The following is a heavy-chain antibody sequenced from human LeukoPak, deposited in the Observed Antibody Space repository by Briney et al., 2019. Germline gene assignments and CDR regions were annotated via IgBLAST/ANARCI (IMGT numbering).Heavy chain of an antibody. CDR2: INPNSGDT. Sequence: GASVKVSCKASGYTFTSYYMHWVRQAPGQGLEWMGWINPNSGDTNYAKKFQGRVTMTRDKSIRTEYMEMSSLRSHDTAVYYCARGGTGSPLNMDVWGKGTTVTISS. CDR3: ARGGTGSPLNMDV. J-gene: IGHJ6*03. V-gene: IGHV1-2*02. CDR1: GYTFTSYY. D-gene: IGHD2-8*02.